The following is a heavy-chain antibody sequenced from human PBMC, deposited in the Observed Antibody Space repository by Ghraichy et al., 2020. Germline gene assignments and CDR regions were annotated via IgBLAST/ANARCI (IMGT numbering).Heavy chain of an antibody. CDR2: INNDGSST. D-gene: IGHD5-12*01. CDR3: ARIRTSGCYIDY. CDR1: GFTFSSSW. Sequence: GGSLRLSCAASGFTFSSSWMHWVRQAPGKGLVWVSRINNDGSSTTYADSVKGRFTISRDNAKSTLYLQMNSLRAEDTAVYYCARIRTSGCYIDYWGQGTLVTVSS. J-gene: IGHJ4*02. V-gene: IGHV3-74*01.